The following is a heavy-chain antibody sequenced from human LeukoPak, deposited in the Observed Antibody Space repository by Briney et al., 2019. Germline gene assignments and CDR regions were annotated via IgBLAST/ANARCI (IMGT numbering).Heavy chain of an antibody. CDR1: GYTFTGYY. V-gene: IGHV1-2*02. Sequence: EASVKVSCKASGYTFTGYYMHWVRQAPGQGLEWMGWINPNSGGTNYAQKFQGRVTMTRDTSISTAYMELSRLRSDDTAVYYCASTVGMTTVTLYYFDYWGQGTLVTVSS. CDR2: INPNSGGT. CDR3: ASTVGMTTVTLYYFDY. J-gene: IGHJ4*02. D-gene: IGHD4-11*01.